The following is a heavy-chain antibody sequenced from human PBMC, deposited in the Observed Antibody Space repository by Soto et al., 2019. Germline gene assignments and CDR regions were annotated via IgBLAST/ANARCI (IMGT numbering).Heavy chain of an antibody. V-gene: IGHV4-59*01. Sequence: SETLSLTCTVSGGSISSYYWSWIRQPPGKGLEWIGYIYYSGSTNYNPSLKSRVTISVDTSKNQFSLKLSSVTAADTAVYYCAREGTTMVRGVKVFDYWGQGTLVTVPQ. CDR2: IYYSGST. D-gene: IGHD3-10*01. CDR3: AREGTTMVRGVKVFDY. CDR1: GGSISSYY. J-gene: IGHJ4*02.